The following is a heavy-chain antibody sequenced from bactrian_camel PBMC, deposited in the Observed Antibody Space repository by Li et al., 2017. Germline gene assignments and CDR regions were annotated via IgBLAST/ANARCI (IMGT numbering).Heavy chain of an antibody. V-gene: IGHV3S63*01. Sequence: HVQLVESGGDSVQVGRSLRLSCRASGLRFADSEMAWYRQAPGKEREGVAAFDSLDFRTYADSVKGRFTISKDNLGNVLYLQMDSLNIEDTAMYYCTADFSANLCRTAPIHGGQGTQVTV. CDR3: TADFSANLCRTAPIH. J-gene: IGHJ4*01. CDR1: GLRFADSE. CDR2: FDSLDFRT.